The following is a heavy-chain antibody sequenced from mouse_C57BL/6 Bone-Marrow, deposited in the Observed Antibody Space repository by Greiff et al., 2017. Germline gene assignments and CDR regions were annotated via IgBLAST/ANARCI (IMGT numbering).Heavy chain of an antibody. D-gene: IGHD1-1*01. CDR3: ARGGIYYYGPEAY. CDR2: IYPGSGST. V-gene: IGHV1-55*01. CDR1: GYTFTSYW. Sequence: VKLQQPGAELVKPGASVKMSCKASGYTFTSYWITWVKQRPGQGLEWIGDIYPGSGSTNYNEKFKSKATLTVDTSSSTAYMQLSSLTSEDSAVXYCARGGIYYYGPEAYWGQGTLVTVSA. J-gene: IGHJ3*01.